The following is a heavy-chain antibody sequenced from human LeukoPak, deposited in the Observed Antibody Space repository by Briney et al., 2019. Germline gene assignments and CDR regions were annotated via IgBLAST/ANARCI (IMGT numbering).Heavy chain of an antibody. V-gene: IGHV1-8*01. CDR1: GYTLTSYD. Sequence: ASVKVSCKASGYTLTSYDINWVRQATGQGLEWMGWMNPNSGNTGYAQKFQGRVTMTRNTSISTAYMELSSPRSEDTALYYCARDFRNDYRIDGKYSSSWYPDYWGQGTLVTVSS. CDR3: ARDFRNDYRIDGKYSSSWYPDY. D-gene: IGHD6-13*01. J-gene: IGHJ4*02. CDR2: MNPNSGNT.